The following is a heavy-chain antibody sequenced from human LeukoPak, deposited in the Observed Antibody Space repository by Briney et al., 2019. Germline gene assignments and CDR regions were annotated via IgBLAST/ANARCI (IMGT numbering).Heavy chain of an antibody. J-gene: IGHJ6*02. CDR1: GGSFSGYY. V-gene: IGHV4-34*01. Sequence: SETLSLTCAVYGGSFSGYYWSWIRQPPGKGLEWIGEINHSGSTNYNPPLKSRVTISVDTSKNQFSLKLSSVTAADTAVYYCARNRRSSPRSGYDYYYYYGMDVWGQGTTVTVSS. D-gene: IGHD5-12*01. CDR3: ARNRRSSPRSGYDYYYYYGMDV. CDR2: INHSGST.